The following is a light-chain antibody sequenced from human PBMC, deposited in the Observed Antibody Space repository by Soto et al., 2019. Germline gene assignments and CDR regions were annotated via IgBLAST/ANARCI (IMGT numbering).Light chain of an antibody. CDR2: DDS. CDR3: QVWDSSSDHV. CDR1: NIGSKS. Sequence: SYERTQPPSVSVAPGQTARITCGGNNIGSKSVHWYQQKPGQAPVLVVYDDSDRPSGIPERFPGSNSGNTATLTISTVDAGDEAAYYRQVWDSSSDHVFGTATKVTVL. J-gene: IGLJ1*01. V-gene: IGLV3-21*02.